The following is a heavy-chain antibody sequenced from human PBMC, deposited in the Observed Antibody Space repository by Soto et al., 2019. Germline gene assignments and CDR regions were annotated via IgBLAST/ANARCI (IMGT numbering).Heavy chain of an antibody. D-gene: IGHD2-2*01. J-gene: IGHJ3*02. V-gene: IGHV4-31*03. CDR3: AREDAVPGPNDAFDI. Sequence: PSQTLSLTCTVSGGSISSGGYYWSWIRQHPGKGLEWIGYIYYSGSTYYNPSLKSRVTISVDTSKNQFSLKLSSVTAADTAVYYCAREDAVPGPNDAFDIWGQGTMVTVSS. CDR2: IYYSGST. CDR1: GGSISSGGYY.